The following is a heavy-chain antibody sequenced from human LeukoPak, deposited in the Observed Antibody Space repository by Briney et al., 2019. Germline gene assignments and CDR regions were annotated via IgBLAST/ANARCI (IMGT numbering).Heavy chain of an antibody. Sequence: SETLSLTCTVSGYSVSSGYYWGWIRQPPGKGLEWIGSIYHSGSTYYNPSLKSRVTISVDTSKNQFSLKLSSVTAADTAVYYCARTRRSRWLQSNLFDYWGQGTLVTVSS. D-gene: IGHD5-24*01. CDR2: IYHSGST. V-gene: IGHV4-38-2*02. J-gene: IGHJ4*02. CDR3: ARTRRSRWLQSNLFDY. CDR1: GYSVSSGYY.